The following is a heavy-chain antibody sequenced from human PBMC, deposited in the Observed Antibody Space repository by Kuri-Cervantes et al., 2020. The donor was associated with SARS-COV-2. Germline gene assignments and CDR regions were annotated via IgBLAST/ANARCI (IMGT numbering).Heavy chain of an antibody. D-gene: IGHD1-26*01. Sequence: GESLKISCAASGFTFSSYGMHWVRQAPGKGLEWVAAIWYDGSNKYYADSVKGRFTISRDNSKNTLYLQMNSLRAEDTAVYYCARDFAVGATTVGPWGQGTLVTVSS. CDR1: GFTFSSYG. CDR3: ARDFAVGATTVGP. CDR2: IWYDGSNK. V-gene: IGHV3-33*01. J-gene: IGHJ5*02.